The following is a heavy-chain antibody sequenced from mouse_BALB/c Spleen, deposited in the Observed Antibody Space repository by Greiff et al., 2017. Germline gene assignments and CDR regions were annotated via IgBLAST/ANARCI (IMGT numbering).Heavy chain of an antibody. V-gene: IGHV14-3*02. Sequence: VHVKQSGAELVKPGASVKLSCTASGFNIKDSYMHWVKQRPEQGLEWIGRIDPANGNTKYDPKFQGKATITADTSSNTAYLQLSSLTSEDTAVYYCASYDGYLGYWGQGTTLTVSS. D-gene: IGHD2-3*01. J-gene: IGHJ2*01. CDR3: ASYDGYLGY. CDR1: GFNIKDSY. CDR2: IDPANGNT.